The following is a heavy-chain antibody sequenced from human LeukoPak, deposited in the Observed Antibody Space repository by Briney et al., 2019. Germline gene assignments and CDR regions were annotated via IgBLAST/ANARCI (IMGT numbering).Heavy chain of an antibody. CDR3: VRQAQGDY. CDR2: ISWDGSDK. V-gene: IGHV3-30*03. J-gene: IGHJ4*02. CDR1: GFDFNTFG. Sequence: PGRSLRLSCVASGFDFNTFGMHWVRQAPDTGLEWVAVISWDGSDKYYADSVKGRFTISRDNSKNTLYLQMDSLRSEDTGVYYCVRQAQGDYWGQGTLVTVSS.